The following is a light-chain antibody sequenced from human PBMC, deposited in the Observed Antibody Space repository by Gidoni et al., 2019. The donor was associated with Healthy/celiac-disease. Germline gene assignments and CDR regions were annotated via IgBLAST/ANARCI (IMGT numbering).Light chain of an antibody. Sequence: QSALTQPASESGAPGQSITISCAGTSSDDGGYNYVSWYQQHPGKAPKLMIYEVSNRPSGVSNRFSGSKSGNTASLTISGLQAEDVADYSCSSYTSSSSYVFGTGTKVTVL. CDR3: SSYTSSSSYV. CDR2: EVS. J-gene: IGLJ1*01. V-gene: IGLV2-14*01. CDR1: SSDDGGYNY.